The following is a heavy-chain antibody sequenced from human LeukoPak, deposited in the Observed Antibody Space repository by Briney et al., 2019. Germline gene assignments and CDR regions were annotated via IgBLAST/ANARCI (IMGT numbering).Heavy chain of an antibody. J-gene: IGHJ4*02. D-gene: IGHD3-10*01. CDR2: IYYSGST. CDR1: GGSISSYY. CDR3: ARVPGLLWFGELLPNFDY. V-gene: IGHV4-59*12. Sequence: SETLSLTCTVSGGSISSYYWSWIRQPPGKGLEWIGSIYYSGSTYYNPSLKSRVTISVDTSKNQFSLKLSSVTAADTAVYYCARVPGLLWFGELLPNFDYWGQGTLVTVSS.